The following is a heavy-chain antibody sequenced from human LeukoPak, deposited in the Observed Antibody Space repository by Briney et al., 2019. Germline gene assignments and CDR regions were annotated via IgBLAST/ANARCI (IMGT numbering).Heavy chain of an antibody. J-gene: IGHJ4*02. Sequence: LTGGSLRLSCSASGFTFTTYDMTWVRQAPGEGLEWVAVISYDGSNKYYADSVKGRFTISRDNSKNTLYLQMNSLRAEDTAVYYCARGRLKLKLERPYWGQGTLVTVSS. D-gene: IGHD1-1*01. CDR3: ARGRLKLKLERPY. CDR2: ISYDGSNK. CDR1: GFTFTTYD. V-gene: IGHV3-30*03.